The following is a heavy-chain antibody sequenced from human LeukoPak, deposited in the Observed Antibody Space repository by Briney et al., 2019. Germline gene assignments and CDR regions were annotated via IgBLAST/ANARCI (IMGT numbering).Heavy chain of an antibody. CDR1: GYTLTGYY. J-gene: IGHJ4*02. D-gene: IGHD5-12*01. CDR3: AKNPYEYYFDY. CDR2: INPNSGDT. Sequence: ASVKVSCKASGYTLTGYYMHWLRQAPGQGLEWMGWINPNSGDTNYAQKFQGRVTMTRDTSISTAYMELSRLTSDDTAVYYCAKNPYEYYFDYWGQGTLVAVSS. V-gene: IGHV1-2*02.